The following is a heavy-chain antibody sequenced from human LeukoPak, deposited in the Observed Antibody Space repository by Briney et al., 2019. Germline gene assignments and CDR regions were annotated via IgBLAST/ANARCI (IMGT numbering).Heavy chain of an antibody. CDR2: IWYDGSNK. J-gene: IGHJ4*02. Sequence: GGSLRLSCAASGFTFSSYGMHWVRQAPGKGLEWVAVIWYDGSNKYYADSVKGRFTISRDNSKNTLYLQMNSLRAEDTAVYYCAKDTYYYDSSGYYLVWRQGTLVTVSS. CDR3: AKDTYYYDSSGYYLV. D-gene: IGHD3-22*01. V-gene: IGHV3-33*06. CDR1: GFTFSSYG.